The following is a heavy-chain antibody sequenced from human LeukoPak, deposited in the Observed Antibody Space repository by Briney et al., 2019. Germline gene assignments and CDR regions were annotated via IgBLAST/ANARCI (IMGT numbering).Heavy chain of an antibody. Sequence: GSVNVSCKASGYTFISYGISWVRQAPGQGVEWMGWISTYNGNTNNAQKLQGRATMNTDRSPTTASMEPSSLRYSGTAVYDCARVLGGRYSWGDAFDIWGQGTIVTGSS. J-gene: IGHJ3*02. CDR3: ARVLGGRYSWGDAFDI. CDR2: ISTYNGNT. D-gene: IGHD1-26*01. CDR1: GYTFISYG. V-gene: IGHV1-18*01.